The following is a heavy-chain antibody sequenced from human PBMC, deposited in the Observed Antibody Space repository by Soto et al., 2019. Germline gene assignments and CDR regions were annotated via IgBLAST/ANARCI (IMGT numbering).Heavy chain of an antibody. CDR3: ARGGTFAYDSSGYSVY. D-gene: IGHD3-22*01. J-gene: IGHJ4*02. CDR2: INPKSGGT. CDR1: GYTFSAYF. Sequence: ASVTVSCKTSGYTFSAYFMHWVRQAPGQGLEWMGWINPKSGGTLYAQKFQGRVTMTRDTSIRTAYMELSRLRADDTAVYYCARGGTFAYDSSGYSVYWGQGTLVTVSS. V-gene: IGHV1-2*02.